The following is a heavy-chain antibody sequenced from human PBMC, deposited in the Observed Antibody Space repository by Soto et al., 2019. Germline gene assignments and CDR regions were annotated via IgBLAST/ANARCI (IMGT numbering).Heavy chain of an antibody. CDR2: ISYDGDNK. Sequence: QVQLLESGGGVVQSGRSLRLSCAASGFTFSGSEMHWVRQAPGKGLEWVAFISYDGDNKYYADSVKARFTVSRDNSRNTLHLRMDSQRPKGTPVYYCARAIYFSEKTACNAKSFKWFAPSRQGTMLTVSP. CDR3: ARAIYFSEKTACNAKSFKWFAP. V-gene: IGHV3-30*14. D-gene: IGHD2-21*02. J-gene: IGHJ5*02. CDR1: GFTFSGSE.